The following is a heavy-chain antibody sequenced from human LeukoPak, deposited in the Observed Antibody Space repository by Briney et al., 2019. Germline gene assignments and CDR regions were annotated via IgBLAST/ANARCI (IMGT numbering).Heavy chain of an antibody. CDR1: GGSITTSSYY. J-gene: IGHJ4*02. CDR2: IYYTGGT. CDR3: ATVPLLWFGELSPNYYFDY. V-gene: IGHV4-39*01. Sequence: PSETLSLTCSVSGGSITTSSYYWGWIRQPPEKGLEWIGSIYYTGGTYYSPSLKSRVTMSVDTSKNEFSLKLSSVTAADTAVYYCATVPLLWFGELSPNYYFDYWGQGILVTVSS. D-gene: IGHD3-10*01.